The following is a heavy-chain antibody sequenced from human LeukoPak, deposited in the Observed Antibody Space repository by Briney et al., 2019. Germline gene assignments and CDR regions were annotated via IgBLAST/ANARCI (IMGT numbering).Heavy chain of an antibody. CDR1: GFTFSNYW. Sequence: GGSLRLSCAASGFTFSNYWMHWVRQAPGKGLVWVSHIKYDGSSTRYADSVKGRFTISRDNSKNTVYLEMNSLRAEDTAVYYCARDGENHYYDYWGQGTLVTVSS. J-gene: IGHJ4*02. V-gene: IGHV3-74*01. D-gene: IGHD7-27*01. CDR2: IKYDGSST. CDR3: ARDGENHYYDY.